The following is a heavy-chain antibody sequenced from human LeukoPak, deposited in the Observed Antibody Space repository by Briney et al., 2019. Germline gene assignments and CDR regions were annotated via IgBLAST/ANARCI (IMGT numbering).Heavy chain of an antibody. V-gene: IGHV4-4*07. CDR3: ARDSYYYDSSGYYLDY. CDR1: GGSISSYY. CDR2: IYTSGST. Sequence: SETLSLTCAVSGGSISSYYWSWIRQPAGKGLEWIGRIYTSGSTNYNPSLKSRVTMSVDTSKNQFSLKLSSVTAADTAVYYCARDSYYYDSSGYYLDYWGQGTLVTVSS. J-gene: IGHJ4*02. D-gene: IGHD3-22*01.